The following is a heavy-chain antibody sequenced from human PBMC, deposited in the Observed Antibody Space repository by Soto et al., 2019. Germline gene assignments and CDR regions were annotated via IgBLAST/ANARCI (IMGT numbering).Heavy chain of an antibody. CDR2: ISYDGSNK. CDR3: AKDNLAIFGVVSYNWFDP. D-gene: IGHD3-3*01. J-gene: IGHJ5*02. Sequence: GGSLRLSCAASGFTFSSYGMHWVRQAPGKGLEWVAVISYDGSNKYYADSVKGRFTISRDNSKNTLYLQMNSLRAEDTAVYYCAKDNLAIFGVVSYNWFDPWGQGTPVTVSS. V-gene: IGHV3-30*18. CDR1: GFTFSSYG.